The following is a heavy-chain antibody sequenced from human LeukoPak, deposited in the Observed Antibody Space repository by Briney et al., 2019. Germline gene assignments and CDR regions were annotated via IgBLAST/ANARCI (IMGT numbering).Heavy chain of an antibody. CDR3: ASALWFGATSGMDV. D-gene: IGHD3-10*01. J-gene: IGHJ6*02. CDR2: INHSGST. Sequence: SETLSLTCAVYGGSFSGYYWSWIRQPPGKGLEWIGEINHSGSTNYNPSLKSRVTISVDTSKNQFSLKLSSVTAADTAVYYCASALWFGATSGMDVWGQGTTVTVSS. V-gene: IGHV4-34*01. CDR1: GGSFSGYY.